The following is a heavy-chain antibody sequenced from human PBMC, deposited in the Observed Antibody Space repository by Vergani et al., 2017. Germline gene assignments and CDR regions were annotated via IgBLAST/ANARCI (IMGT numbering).Heavy chain of an antibody. CDR3: AVEIYDYGGSRDFDY. D-gene: IGHD4-23*01. CDR1: GFNFGEYG. CDR2: IRSKTYGATT. V-gene: IGHV3-49*04. J-gene: IGHJ4*02. Sequence: VQLVESGGGLVKPGGSLRLSCQTSGFNFGEYGVSWVRQAPGKGLEWIGFIRSKTYGATTEYAASVRGRFTISRDDSKGIAYLQMSSLKKEDTGVYRCAVEIYDYGGSRDFDYWGQGTLVVVSS.